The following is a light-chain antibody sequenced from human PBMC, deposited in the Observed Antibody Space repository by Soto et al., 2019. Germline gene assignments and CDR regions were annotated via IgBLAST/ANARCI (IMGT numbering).Light chain of an antibody. J-gene: IGKJ1*01. CDR3: QQRANWPPVT. CDR2: DAS. Sequence: IMLKHSPATLSLSTSERAALSSRASQSVGDYLAWYQHRPGQAPRLLIYDASKRATGVPARFSGSGSGTDFTLTITTLEPEDFAVYFCQQRANWPPVTFGQGTKVDI. CDR1: QSVGDY. V-gene: IGKV3-11*01.